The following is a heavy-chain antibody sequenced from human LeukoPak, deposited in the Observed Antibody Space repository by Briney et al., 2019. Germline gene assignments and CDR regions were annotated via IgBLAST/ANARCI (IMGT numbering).Heavy chain of an antibody. CDR3: ARHDSSSSLGACDY. J-gene: IGHJ4*02. Sequence: KPSQTLSLTCAVSGGSISSDNYYWVWIRQSPGKGLEWIGSIYYSGTTYYNPSLKSRVTISVDTSKSQFSLNLSSVTAADTAVYYCARHDSSSSLGACDYWGQGTLVTVSS. CDR1: GGSISSDNYY. V-gene: IGHV4-39*01. D-gene: IGHD6-6*01. CDR2: IYYSGTT.